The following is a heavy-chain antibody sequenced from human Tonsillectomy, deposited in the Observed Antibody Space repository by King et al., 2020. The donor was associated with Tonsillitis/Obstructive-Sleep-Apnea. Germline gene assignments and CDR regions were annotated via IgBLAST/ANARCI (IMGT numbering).Heavy chain of an antibody. J-gene: IGHJ4*02. CDR2: LYYSGST. V-gene: IGHV4-39*01. Sequence: LQLQESGPGLVKPSETLSLTCTVSTGSISRSSYYWGWIRQPPGKGLEWIGSLYYSGSTYYNPSLNSRVTISADTPKNQFSLKLSSVTAADTAVYYCAITGAKAPFEYWGQGTLVTVSS. D-gene: IGHD1-26*01. CDR3: AITGAKAPFEY. CDR1: TGSISRSSYY.